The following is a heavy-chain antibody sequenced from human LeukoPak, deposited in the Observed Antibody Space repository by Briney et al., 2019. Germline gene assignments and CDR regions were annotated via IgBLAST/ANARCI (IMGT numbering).Heavy chain of an antibody. CDR1: GFTFSASA. Sequence: GGSLKLSCAASGFTFSASAMYWVRQAPGKGLERVSTVSGSGGSTYYADSVKGRFTVSRDNSKNTLYLQMNGLRADDTAIYYCARRTNNGRSGIAFWGQGTLVTVSS. D-gene: IGHD1-26*01. V-gene: IGHV3-23*01. CDR2: VSGSGGST. J-gene: IGHJ4*02. CDR3: ARRTNNGRSGIAF.